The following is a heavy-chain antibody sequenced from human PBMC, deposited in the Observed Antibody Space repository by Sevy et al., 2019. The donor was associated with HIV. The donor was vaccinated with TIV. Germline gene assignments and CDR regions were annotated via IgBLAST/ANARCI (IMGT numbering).Heavy chain of an antibody. V-gene: IGHV3-30*18. CDR1: GFTFSTYG. CDR2: ISFDGINK. CDR3: AKGTVTGAFDI. D-gene: IGHD4-4*01. Sequence: GGSLRLSCAASGFTFSTYGMHWVRQAPGKGLEWVSLISFDGINKYYLDSVKGRFTISRDNSKNTLYLQMNSLRADDTAVYYCAKGTVTGAFDIRGQGTVVTVSS. J-gene: IGHJ3*02.